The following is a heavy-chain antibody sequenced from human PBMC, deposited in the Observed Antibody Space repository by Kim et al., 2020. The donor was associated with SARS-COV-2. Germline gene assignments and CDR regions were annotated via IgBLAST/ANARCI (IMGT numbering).Heavy chain of an antibody. CDR2: IKSKTDGGTT. Sequence: GGSLRLSCAASGFSFSNAWMSWVRQAPGKGLEWVGRIKSKTDGGTTDYAAPVKGRLTISRDDSKNTLYLQMNSLKTEDTAVYYCTTPSAPMGLAAPEGWFDPWGQGTLVTVSS. J-gene: IGHJ5*02. V-gene: IGHV3-15*01. CDR3: TTPSAPMGLAAPEGWFDP. D-gene: IGHD6-13*01. CDR1: GFSFSNAW.